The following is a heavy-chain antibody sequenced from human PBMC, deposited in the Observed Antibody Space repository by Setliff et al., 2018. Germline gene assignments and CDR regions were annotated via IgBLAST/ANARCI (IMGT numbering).Heavy chain of an antibody. CDR3: ATSLSWIQLVLYPQGHPEPFDY. J-gene: IGHJ4*02. CDR2: FDPEDGET. D-gene: IGHD5-18*01. V-gene: IGHV1-24*01. CDR1: GSTITELS. Sequence: ASVQVSCKVSGSTITELSMHWVRQAPGKGLEWMGGFDPEDGETIYAQKFQGRVTMTEDTSTDTAYMELSSLRSEDTAVYYCATSLSWIQLVLYPQGHPEPFDYWGQGTLVTVSS.